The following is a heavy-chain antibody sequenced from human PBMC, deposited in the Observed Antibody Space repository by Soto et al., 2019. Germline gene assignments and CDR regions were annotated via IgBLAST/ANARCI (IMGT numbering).Heavy chain of an antibody. D-gene: IGHD6-13*01. Sequence: EVQLVESGGGLVQPGGSLRLSCAASGFTFSRYWMSWVRQAPGKGLEWVANINQDGSEKFYVDSEKGRFTISRDNAKKSLYLPMNSLRVEDTAVYYCARDGSSSWYSYYYNGMDVWGQGTTVTVSS. CDR3: ARDGSSSWYSYYYNGMDV. CDR2: INQDGSEK. J-gene: IGHJ6*02. CDR1: GFTFSRYW. V-gene: IGHV3-7*05.